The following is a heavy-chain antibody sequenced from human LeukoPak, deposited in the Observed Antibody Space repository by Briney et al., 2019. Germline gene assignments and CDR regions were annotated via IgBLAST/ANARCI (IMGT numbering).Heavy chain of an antibody. CDR2: ISGNNGNT. CDR3: GRITNYYYEGMDV. Sequence: ASVKVSCKASGYTFTSYGISWVRQAPGQGLEWMGWISGNNGNTNCAQKFQGGVTLTTDTSTTTAYMEVRSLRSDDTAVYYCGRITNYYYEGMDVWGQGTTVTVSS. J-gene: IGHJ6*02. CDR1: GYTFTSYG. V-gene: IGHV1-18*01.